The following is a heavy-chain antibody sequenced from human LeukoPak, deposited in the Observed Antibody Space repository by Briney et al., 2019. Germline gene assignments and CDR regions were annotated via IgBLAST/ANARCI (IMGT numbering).Heavy chain of an antibody. CDR1: GKSFTNSY. V-gene: IGHV1-46*01. D-gene: IGHD3-16*01. J-gene: IGHJ4*02. CDR2: ISPTGGST. CDR3: AGDRRATLGGGLDY. Sequence: ASVKVSCKASGKSFTNSYIHWVRQAPGQGLEWLGIISPTGGSTSYAQKFQGRVTMTRDMSTSTLYMELSSLRSEDTAVYYCAGDRRATLGGGLDYWGQGTLVSVSS.